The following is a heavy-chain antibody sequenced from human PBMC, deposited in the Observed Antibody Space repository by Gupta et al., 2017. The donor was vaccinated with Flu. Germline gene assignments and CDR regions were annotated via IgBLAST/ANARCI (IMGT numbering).Heavy chain of an antibody. V-gene: IGHV4-34*01. J-gene: IGHJ4*02. CDR3: ARARNVIAVAIDFDY. CDR1: GGSFSGYY. D-gene: IGHD6-19*01. CDR2: INHSGST. Sequence: QVQLQQWGAGLLKPSETLSLTCAVYGGSFSGYYWSWIRQPPGKGLEWIGEINHSGSTNYNPSLKSRVTISVDTSKNQFSLKLSSVTAADTAVYYCARARNVIAVAIDFDYWGQGTLVTVSS.